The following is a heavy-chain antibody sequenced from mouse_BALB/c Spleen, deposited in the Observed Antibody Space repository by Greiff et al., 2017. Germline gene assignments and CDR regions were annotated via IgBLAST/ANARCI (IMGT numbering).Heavy chain of an antibody. D-gene: IGHD2-4*01. CDR2: ISDGGSYT. CDR1: GFTFSDYY. Sequence: EVQGVEPGGGLVKPGGSLKLSCAASGFTFSDYYMYWVRQTPEKRLEWVATISDGGSYTYYPDSVKGRFTISRDNAKNSLYLQMSSLKSEDTAMYYCARGFDYDAWFAYWGQGTLVTVSA. CDR3: ARGFDYDAWFAY. V-gene: IGHV5-4*02. J-gene: IGHJ3*01.